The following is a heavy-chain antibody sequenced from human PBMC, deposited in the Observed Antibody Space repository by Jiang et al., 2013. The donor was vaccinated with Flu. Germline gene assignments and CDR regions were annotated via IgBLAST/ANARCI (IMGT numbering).Heavy chain of an antibody. D-gene: IGHD5-18*01. Sequence: SGAEVKRPGASVKVSCKASGYTFTGYFMHWVRQAPGQGLESMGWISPNTGDTNYAPKFQGRVTMTRDTSINTAYMEVIRLRPDDTAVYYCARGGRYTYGPFDSWGPGTLVTVSS. CDR3: ARGGRYTYGPFDS. CDR1: GYTFTGYF. CDR2: ISPNTGDT. J-gene: IGHJ4*02. V-gene: IGHV1-2*02.